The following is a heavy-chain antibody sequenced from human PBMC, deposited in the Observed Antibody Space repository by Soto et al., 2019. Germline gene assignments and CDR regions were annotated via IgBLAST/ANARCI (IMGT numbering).Heavy chain of an antibody. V-gene: IGHV4-31*03. CDR2: IYYSGST. J-gene: IGHJ3*02. CDR3: ARGGAWPPGDDDAFDI. D-gene: IGHD2-15*01. Sequence: QVQLQESGPGLVKPSQTLSLTCTVSGGSISSGGYYWSWIRQHPGKGLEWIGYIYYSGSTYYNPSLKSRVTISVDTSKNQFSLKLSSVPAADTAVYYCARGGAWPPGDDDAFDIWGQGTMVTVSS. CDR1: GGSISSGGYY.